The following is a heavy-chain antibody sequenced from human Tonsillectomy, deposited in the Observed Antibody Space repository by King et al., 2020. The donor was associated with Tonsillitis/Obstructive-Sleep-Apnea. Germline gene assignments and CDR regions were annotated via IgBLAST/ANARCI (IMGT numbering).Heavy chain of an antibody. Sequence: VQLQQWGAGLLKPSETLSLTCAVYGGSFSGYYWSWIRQPPGKGLEWIGEINHSGSTNYNPSLKSRVTISVDTSKNQFSLKLSSVTAADTAVYYCARADIVVVPAAIPYAFDIWGQGTMVTVSS. CDR3: ARADIVVVPAAIPYAFDI. CDR1: GGSFSGYY. D-gene: IGHD2-2*01. CDR2: INHSGST. V-gene: IGHV4-34*01. J-gene: IGHJ3*02.